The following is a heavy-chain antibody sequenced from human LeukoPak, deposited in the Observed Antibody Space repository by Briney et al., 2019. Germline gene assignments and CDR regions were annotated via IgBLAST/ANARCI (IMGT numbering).Heavy chain of an antibody. D-gene: IGHD3-22*01. V-gene: IGHV1-2*02. Sequence: ASVKVSCKASGYTFTGYYMHWVRQAPGQGLEWMGWINPNSGGTNYAQKFQGRVTMTRDTSISTAYMELSRLRSDDTAVYYCARVSGYYDSSGYPFFDYWGQGTLATVSS. J-gene: IGHJ4*02. CDR3: ARVSGYYDSSGYPFFDY. CDR1: GYTFTGYY. CDR2: INPNSGGT.